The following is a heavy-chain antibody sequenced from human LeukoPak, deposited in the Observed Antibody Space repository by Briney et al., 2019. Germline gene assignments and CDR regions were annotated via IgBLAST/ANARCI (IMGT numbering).Heavy chain of an antibody. CDR1: GFTFSSYA. V-gene: IGHV3-23*01. CDR2: ISGSGGST. CDR3: AKDRGVHYYGSERGLFNWFDP. Sequence: GGSLRLSCAASGFTFSSYAMSWVRQAPGKGLEWVSAISGSGGSTYYADSVRGRFTISRDNSKNTLYLQMNSLRAEDTAVYYCAKDRGVHYYGSERGLFNWFDPWGQGTLVTVSS. D-gene: IGHD3-10*01. J-gene: IGHJ5*02.